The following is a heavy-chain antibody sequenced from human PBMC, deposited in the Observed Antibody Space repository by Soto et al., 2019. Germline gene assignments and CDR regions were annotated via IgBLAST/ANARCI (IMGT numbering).Heavy chain of an antibody. J-gene: IGHJ4*02. Sequence: SETLSLTCTVSGGSISSYYWSWIRQHPGKGLEWIGYIYYSGSTNYNPSLKSRVTISVDTSKNQFSLKLSSVTAADTAVYYCARSSGSYSGFDYWGQGTLVTVSS. D-gene: IGHD1-26*01. CDR3: ARSSGSYSGFDY. V-gene: IGHV4-59*01. CDR1: GGSISSYY. CDR2: IYYSGST.